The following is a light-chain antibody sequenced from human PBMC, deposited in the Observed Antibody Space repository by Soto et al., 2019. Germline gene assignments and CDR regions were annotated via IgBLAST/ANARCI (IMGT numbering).Light chain of an antibody. CDR3: CSYAGSYTLYV. Sequence: QSALTQPRSVSGSPGQSVTISCTGTSSDVGGYNYVSWYQQHPGKAPKLMIYDVSKRPSGVPVLFSGSKSVNTASLTISGLQAEDEADYYCCSYAGSYTLYVFGTGTKVTVL. J-gene: IGLJ1*01. CDR2: DVS. V-gene: IGLV2-11*01. CDR1: SSDVGGYNY.